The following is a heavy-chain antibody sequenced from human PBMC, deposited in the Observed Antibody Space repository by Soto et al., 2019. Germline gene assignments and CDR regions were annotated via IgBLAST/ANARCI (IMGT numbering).Heavy chain of an antibody. CDR1: GYRFKRYG. Sequence: QIQLVQSEGELKQPGASVKVSCTTSGYRFKRYGICWVRQAPGQGLEWMGYISPNSGDTTYARNFRDRVTMTTDTLTTTAYMELRSLNSDDTAIYYCVREMWTPGGPQNFFDFWGQGTLVTVSS. J-gene: IGHJ4*02. D-gene: IGHD2-15*01. CDR2: ISPNSGDT. V-gene: IGHV1-18*01. CDR3: VREMWTPGGPQNFFDF.